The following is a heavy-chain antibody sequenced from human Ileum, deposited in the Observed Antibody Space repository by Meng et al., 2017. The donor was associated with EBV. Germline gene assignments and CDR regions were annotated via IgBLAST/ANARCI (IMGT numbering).Heavy chain of an antibody. CDR1: GDSVSSNSAA. Sequence: PLQQSRPGLVAPPHTLSLTCAISGDSVSSNSAAWHWIRQSPSRGLEWLGRTYYRSKWYYDYAVSVKSRMTINPDTSKNQFSLQLNSVTPEDTAVYYCARGAYTSTWFWGQGTLVTVSS. CDR2: TYYRSKWYY. D-gene: IGHD6-13*01. CDR3: ARGAYTSTWF. J-gene: IGHJ1*01. V-gene: IGHV6-1*01.